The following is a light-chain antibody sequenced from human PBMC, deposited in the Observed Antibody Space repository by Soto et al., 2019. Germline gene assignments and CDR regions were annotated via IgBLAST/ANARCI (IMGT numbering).Light chain of an antibody. CDR3: SSYTSTNFVI. V-gene: IGLV2-14*01. CDR2: DVS. J-gene: IGLJ2*01. Sequence: QSVLTQPASVSGSPGQSITISCTGSSGDIGDYKYVSWYKQHPGKAPKLMIYDVSNRPSGVSNRFSASKSGNTASRTISGLQAEDEADYYCSSYTSTNFVIFGGGTKLTVL. CDR1: SGDIGDYKY.